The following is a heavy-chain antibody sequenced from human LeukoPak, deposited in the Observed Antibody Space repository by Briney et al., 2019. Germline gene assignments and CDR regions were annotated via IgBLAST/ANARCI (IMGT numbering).Heavy chain of an antibody. J-gene: IGHJ4*02. CDR3: AKDASSWRGYYDY. CDR2: ISGSGGSI. CDR1: GFTFSSYA. Sequence: GGSLRLSCAASGFTFSSYAMSWVRQAPGEGLEWVSTISGSGGSIYYADSVRGRFTISRDNSKNTLYLQMNSLRAEDTAVYYCAKDASSWRGYYDYWGQGTLVTVSS. V-gene: IGHV3-23*01. D-gene: IGHD6-13*01.